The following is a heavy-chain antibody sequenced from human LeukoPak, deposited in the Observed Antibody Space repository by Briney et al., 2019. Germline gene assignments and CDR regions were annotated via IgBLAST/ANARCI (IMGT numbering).Heavy chain of an antibody. CDR3: AKGYNYAYEY. D-gene: IGHD5-18*01. J-gene: IGHJ4*02. CDR2: IYSGGST. V-gene: IGHV3-53*01. Sequence: GGSLRLSCAASGFTVSSSYMSWVRQAPGKGLEWVSLIYSGGSTYYAASVKGRFTISRDNSKNTLYLQMNNLRPEDTAVYYCAKGYNYAYEYWGQGTQVTVSX. CDR1: GFTVSSSY.